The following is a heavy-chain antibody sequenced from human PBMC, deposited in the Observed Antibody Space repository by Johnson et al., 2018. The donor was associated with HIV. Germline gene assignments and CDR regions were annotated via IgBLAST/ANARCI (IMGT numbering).Heavy chain of an antibody. CDR3: AKESAFDI. Sequence: QVQLVESGGGVVQPGRSLRLSCAASGFTFSSYGMHLVRQAPGKGLEWVAVISYDGSYKYYADSVKGRFTISRDNSKNTLYLQMNSLRAEDTAVYYCAKESAFDIWGQGTMVTVSS. CDR1: GFTFSSYG. J-gene: IGHJ3*02. CDR2: ISYDGSYK. V-gene: IGHV3-30*18.